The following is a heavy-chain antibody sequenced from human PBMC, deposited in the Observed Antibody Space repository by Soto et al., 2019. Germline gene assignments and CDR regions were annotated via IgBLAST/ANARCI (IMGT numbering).Heavy chain of an antibody. V-gene: IGHV4-31*03. CDR2: VYYSGST. CDR1: GGSISSGGYY. CDR3: ARVVAATHNDY. Sequence: QVQLQESGPGLVKPSQTLSLICTVSGGSISSGGYYWGWIRQHAGKGLVWIGYVYYSGSTYYNPSLKDRVTISVDTSKNQCSLKLSSVTAADTAVYYCARVVAATHNDYWGQGTLVTLSS. J-gene: IGHJ4*02. D-gene: IGHD2-15*01.